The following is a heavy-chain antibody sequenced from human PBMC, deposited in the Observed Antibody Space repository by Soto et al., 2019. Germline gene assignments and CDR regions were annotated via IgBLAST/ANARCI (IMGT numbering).Heavy chain of an antibody. J-gene: IGHJ4*01. V-gene: IGHV2-5*02. CDR1: GFSLSTSGVG. CDR2: IYWDDDK. Sequence: GTGPTLVNATRTVTLTCTFSGFSLSTSGVGVGWIRQPPGKALEWLALIYWDDDKRYSPSLKSRLTITKDTSKNQVVLTMTNMDPVDTATYYCAHRREVTMVRAVITHYFDFWGHGTLVTVSS. D-gene: IGHD3-10*01. CDR3: AHRREVTMVRAVITHYFDF.